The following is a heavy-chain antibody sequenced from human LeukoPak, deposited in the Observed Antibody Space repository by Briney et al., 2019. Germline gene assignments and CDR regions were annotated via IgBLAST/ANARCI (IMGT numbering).Heavy chain of an antibody. CDR3: ARGGRGATTPKALLDY. J-gene: IGHJ4*02. Sequence: SETLSLTCTVSGGSISSSSYYWGWIRQPPGKGLEWIGEINHSGSTNYNPSLKSRVTISVDTSKNQFSLKLSSVTAADTAVYYCARGGRGATTPKALLDYWGQGTLVTVSS. CDR2: INHSGST. CDR1: GGSISSSSYY. D-gene: IGHD1-26*01. V-gene: IGHV4-39*07.